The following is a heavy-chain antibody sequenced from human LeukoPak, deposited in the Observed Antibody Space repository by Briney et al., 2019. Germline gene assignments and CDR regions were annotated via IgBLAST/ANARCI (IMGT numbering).Heavy chain of an antibody. CDR1: GGSFSGYY. Sequence: SETLSLTCAVYGGSFSGYYWSWIRQPPGKGLEWIGEINHSGSTNYNPSLKSRVTISVDTSKNQFSLKLSPVTAADTAVYYCARENWNYLIDYWGQGTLVTVSS. CDR2: INHSGST. CDR3: ARENWNYLIDY. D-gene: IGHD1-7*01. J-gene: IGHJ4*02. V-gene: IGHV4-34*01.